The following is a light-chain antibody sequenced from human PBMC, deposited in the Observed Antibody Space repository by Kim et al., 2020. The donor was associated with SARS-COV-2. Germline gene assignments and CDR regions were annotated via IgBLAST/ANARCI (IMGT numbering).Light chain of an antibody. CDR3: QVWDTRTYHVV. J-gene: IGLJ2*01. Sequence: PGRKASITCTGTQIGAKSVNWYQQSPGQAPVLVIYYDYSRPSGIPERFSASNSGNTATLTIGGAEARDEADYYCQVWDTRTYHVVFGGGTQLTVL. V-gene: IGLV3-21*04. CDR1: QIGAKS. CDR2: YDY.